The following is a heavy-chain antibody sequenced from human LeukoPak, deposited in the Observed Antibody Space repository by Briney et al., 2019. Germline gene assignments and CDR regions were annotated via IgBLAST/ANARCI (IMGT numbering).Heavy chain of an antibody. J-gene: IGHJ4*02. CDR2: IYYSGST. V-gene: IGHV4-30-4*08. Sequence: PSETLSLTCTVSGGSISSGDYYWSWIRQPPGKGLEWIGYIYYSGSTYYNPSLKSRVTISVDTSKNQISLKLSSVTAADTAVYYCASTIDYYDSSGYHFDYWGQGTLVTVSS. D-gene: IGHD3-22*01. CDR1: GGSISSGDYY. CDR3: ASTIDYYDSSGYHFDY.